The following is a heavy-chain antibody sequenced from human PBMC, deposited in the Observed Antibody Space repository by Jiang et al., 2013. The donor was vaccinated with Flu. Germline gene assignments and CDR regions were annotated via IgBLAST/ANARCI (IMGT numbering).Heavy chain of an antibody. CDR3: ARHQDSSGLFDY. CDR1: GGSISSYY. Sequence: GSGLVKPSETLSLTCTVSGGSISSYYWSWIRQPPGKGLEWIGYIYYSGSTNYNPSLKSRVTISVDTSKNQFSLKLSSVTAADTAVYYCARHQDSSGLFDYWGQGTLVTVSS. CDR2: IYYSGST. J-gene: IGHJ4*02. V-gene: IGHV4-59*08. D-gene: IGHD3-22*01.